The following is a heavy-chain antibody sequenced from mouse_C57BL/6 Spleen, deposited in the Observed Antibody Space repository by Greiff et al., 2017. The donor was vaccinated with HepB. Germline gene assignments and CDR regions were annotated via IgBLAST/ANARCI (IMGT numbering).Heavy chain of an antibody. CDR2: IDPETGGT. J-gene: IGHJ4*01. CDR3: TREGITTVVATSEAMDY. CDR1: GYTFTDYE. Sequence: QVQLQQSGAELVRPGASVTLSCKASGYTFTDYEMHWVKQTPVHGLEWIGAIDPETGGTAYNQKFKGKAILTADKSSSTAYMELRSLTSEDSAVYYCTREGITTVVATSEAMDYWGQGTSVTVSS. D-gene: IGHD1-1*01. V-gene: IGHV1-15*01.